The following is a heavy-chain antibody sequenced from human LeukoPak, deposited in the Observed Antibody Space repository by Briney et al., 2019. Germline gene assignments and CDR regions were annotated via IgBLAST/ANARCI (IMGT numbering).Heavy chain of an antibody. CDR1: GFSFSDYS. D-gene: IGHD1-26*01. J-gene: IGHJ4*02. V-gene: IGHV3-48*01. Sequence: GSLRLSCTASGFSFSDYSLNWVRQAPGKGLEWVSYIRSSSSTIHYADSVKGRFTISRDNAKNSLYLQMNSLRAEDTAVYYCARDGATGFDYWGQGTLVTVSS. CDR2: IRSSSSTI. CDR3: ARDGATGFDY.